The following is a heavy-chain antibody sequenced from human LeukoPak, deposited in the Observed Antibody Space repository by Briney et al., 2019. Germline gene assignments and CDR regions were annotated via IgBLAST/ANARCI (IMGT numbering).Heavy chain of an antibody. V-gene: IGHV1-69*06. D-gene: IGHD2-15*01. CDR2: IIPIFGTA. CDR3: ARARTRDCSGGSCYFGWFVP. J-gene: IGHJ5*02. Sequence: SVKLSCKASRGTFSSYAINWVRQAPGQGLEWMGGIIPIFGTANYAQKFQGRVSITADKYTRAAYMELSSLRSEHTDVYYCARARTRDCSGGSCYFGWFVPWGQGTLVSVSS. CDR1: RGTFSSYA.